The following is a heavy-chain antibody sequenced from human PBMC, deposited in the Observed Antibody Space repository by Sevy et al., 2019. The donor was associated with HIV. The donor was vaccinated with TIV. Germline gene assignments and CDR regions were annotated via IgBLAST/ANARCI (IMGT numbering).Heavy chain of an antibody. D-gene: IGHD2-15*01. J-gene: IGHJ4*02. V-gene: IGHV3-7*01. CDR2: IKQAGSDK. CDR1: GFTFSDSW. CDR3: AGGGFLSRY. Sequence: GGSLRLSCAASGFTFSDSWMTWVRQGPGKGLEWVANIKQAGSDKYYVDSVRGRFTISRDNAKNSLYLQMNSLRVEDTARYYCAGGGFLSRYWGQGSLVTVSS.